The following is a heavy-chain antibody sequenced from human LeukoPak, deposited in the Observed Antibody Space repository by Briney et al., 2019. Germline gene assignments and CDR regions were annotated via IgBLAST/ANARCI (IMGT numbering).Heavy chain of an antibody. CDR3: AKDSSSVVPAAMSAFDI. Sequence: GRSLRLSCAASGFTSEDYAIHWVRQAPGKGLEWVSGISWNSGSIVYADSVKGRFTISRDNAKNSLYLQMNSLRAEDMALYYCAKDSSSVVPAAMSAFDIWGQGTMVTVSS. CDR1: GFTSEDYA. J-gene: IGHJ3*02. V-gene: IGHV3-9*02. D-gene: IGHD2-2*01. CDR2: ISWNSGSI.